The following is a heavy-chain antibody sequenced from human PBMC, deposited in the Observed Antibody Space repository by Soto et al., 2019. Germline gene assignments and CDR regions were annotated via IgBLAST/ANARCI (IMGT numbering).Heavy chain of an antibody. CDR1: GYTFITSYY. D-gene: IGHD5-12*01. CDR3: ARDAGYDHDAFDI. J-gene: IGHJ3*02. CDR2: INPTGTMT. V-gene: IGHV1-46*01. Sequence: ASVKVSSKASGYTFITSYYTHWVRQAPGQELEWMGIINPTGTMTKYSERFQGRLTMTRDTSTSTDYMELSTLTSEDTAVYFCARDAGYDHDAFDIWGQGTRVTVSS.